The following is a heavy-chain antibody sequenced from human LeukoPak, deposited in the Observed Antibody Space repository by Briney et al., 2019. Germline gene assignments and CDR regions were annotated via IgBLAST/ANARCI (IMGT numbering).Heavy chain of an antibody. J-gene: IGHJ5*02. D-gene: IGHD4-17*01. V-gene: IGHV4-59*08. CDR2: IHYTGST. CDR1: GGSISSYY. Sequence: SETLSLTCTVSGGSISSYYWSWIRQSPGKGLECIGYIHYTGSTNYNPSLKSRVTISVDTSKNQFSLKLSSVTAADTAVYYCARSPGQSLRSAWFDPWGQGTLVTVSS. CDR3: ARSPGQSLRSAWFDP.